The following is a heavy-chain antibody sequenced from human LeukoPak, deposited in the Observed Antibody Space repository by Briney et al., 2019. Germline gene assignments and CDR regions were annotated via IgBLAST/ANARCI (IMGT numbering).Heavy chain of an antibody. D-gene: IGHD6-6*01. CDR1: GYTFTTYG. V-gene: IGHV1-18*01. CDR2: ISTYNGNT. CDR3: ATSVHYYYYYMDV. Sequence: ASVKVSCKASGYTFTTYGITWVRQAPGQGLEWLGWISTYNGNTNYAQKLQGRVTMTTDTSTSTAYMELRSLRSDDTAVYYCATSVHYYYYYMDVWGKGTTVTVSS. J-gene: IGHJ6*03.